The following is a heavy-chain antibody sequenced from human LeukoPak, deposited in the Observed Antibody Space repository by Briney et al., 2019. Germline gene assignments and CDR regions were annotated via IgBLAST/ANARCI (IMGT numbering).Heavy chain of an antibody. D-gene: IGHD6-6*01. V-gene: IGHV5-51*01. CDR3: ARRSSIAAPLFDY. Sequence: GESLKISCKASGYSFTSYWIGWVRHMPGKGLEWLGIIYPGDSDTKYSPSFQGQVTISADKSISTAYLQWSSLRASDTAMYYCARRSSIAAPLFDYWGQGTLVTVSS. CDR1: GYSFTSYW. J-gene: IGHJ4*02. CDR2: IYPGDSDT.